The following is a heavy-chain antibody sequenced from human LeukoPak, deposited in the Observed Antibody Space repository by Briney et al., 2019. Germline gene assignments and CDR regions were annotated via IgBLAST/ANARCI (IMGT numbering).Heavy chain of an antibody. J-gene: IGHJ6*03. CDR1: GYTFTSYD. CDR2: MNPNSGNT. Sequence: ASVKVSCKASGYTFTSYDINWVRQATGQGLEWMGWMNPNSGNTGYAQKFQGRVAMTKNTSITTAYMELSSLRSEDTAVYYCARALSWTTDSYYYMDVWGKGTTVTVSS. CDR3: ARALSWTTDSYYYMDV. V-gene: IGHV1-8*01. D-gene: IGHD3/OR15-3a*01.